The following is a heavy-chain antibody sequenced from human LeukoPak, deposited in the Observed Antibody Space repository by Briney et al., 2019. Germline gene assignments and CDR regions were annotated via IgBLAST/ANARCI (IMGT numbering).Heavy chain of an antibody. J-gene: IGHJ4*02. Sequence: GGSLRLSCAASRFTSSSYGMHWVRQTPGKGLEWVAFIRHDGSYQQYADSVKGRFTVSRDNSKDTVYLQVNSLRTEDTAVYYCAKNRDSSDYPRDFDYWGQGTLVTVSS. D-gene: IGHD3-22*01. V-gene: IGHV3-30*02. CDR2: IRHDGSYQ. CDR3: AKNRDSSDYPRDFDY. CDR1: RFTSSSYG.